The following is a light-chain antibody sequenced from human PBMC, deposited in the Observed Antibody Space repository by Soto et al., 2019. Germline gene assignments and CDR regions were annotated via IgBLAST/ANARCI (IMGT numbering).Light chain of an antibody. J-gene: IGKJ1*01. Sequence: ASQMTHAPSSLSASVGDRVTIPXXASQDIGNKVGWFQQKPGQAPELLIYAAYNLQSGVPSRFSGNRSGTDFTLTISSLQPDDFATYYCQHSNSFSWTFGQGSKVDI. CDR2: AAY. CDR1: QDIGNK. V-gene: IGKV1-6*01. CDR3: QHSNSFSWT.